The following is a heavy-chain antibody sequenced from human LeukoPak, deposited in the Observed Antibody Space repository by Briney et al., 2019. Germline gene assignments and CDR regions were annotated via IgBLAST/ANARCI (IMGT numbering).Heavy chain of an antibody. CDR2: ISYDGSNK. V-gene: IGHV3-30-3*01. CDR3: ANSLGSYYYDSSGYFDY. D-gene: IGHD3-22*01. CDR1: GFTFSSYA. J-gene: IGHJ4*02. Sequence: GGSLRLSCAASGFTFSSYAMHWVRQAPGKGLEWVAVISYDGSNKYYADSVKGRFTISRDNSKNTLYLQMNSLRAEDTAVYYCANSLGSYYYDSSGYFDYWGQGTLVTVSS.